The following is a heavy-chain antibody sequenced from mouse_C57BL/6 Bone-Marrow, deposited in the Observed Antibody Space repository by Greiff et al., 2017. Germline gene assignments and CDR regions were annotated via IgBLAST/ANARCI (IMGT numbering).Heavy chain of an antibody. CDR3: ARKDYGSSYNFDY. J-gene: IGHJ2*01. CDR2: IYPSDSET. D-gene: IGHD1-1*01. V-gene: IGHV1-61*01. CDR1: GYTFTSYW. Sequence: QVQLKQPGAELVRPGSSVKLSCKASGYTFTSYWMDWVKQRPGQGLEWIGNIYPSDSETHYNQKFKDKATLTVDKSSSTAYMQLSSLTSVDSAVYYCARKDYGSSYNFDYWGQGTTLTVSS.